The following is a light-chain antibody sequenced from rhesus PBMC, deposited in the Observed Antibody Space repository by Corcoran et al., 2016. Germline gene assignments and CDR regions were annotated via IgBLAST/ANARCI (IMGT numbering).Light chain of an antibody. J-gene: IGKJ2*01. CDR1: QGISNW. CDR2: RAS. V-gene: IGKV1-69*01. CDR3: QHHDNSPPS. Sequence: DIQMTQSPSSLSASVGDRVTITCRASQGISNWLAWYQQKPGKAPNLLIYRASNLETGGPSRFSGSGSGTDFTLTISSLQPEDFATYYCQHHDNSPPSFGQGTKVEIK.